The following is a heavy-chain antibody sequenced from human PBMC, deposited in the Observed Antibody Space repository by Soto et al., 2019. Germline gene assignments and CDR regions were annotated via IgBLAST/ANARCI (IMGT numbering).Heavy chain of an antibody. CDR3: ARDPSHSYYTLFYYFDY. V-gene: IGHV3-23*01. Sequence: LRLSCAASGFTFSTYAMSWVRQAPGKGLEWVSAISGSGSNTYYADSVKGRFTISRDDSKSTLYLQMNSLSAEDTAVYYCARDPSHSYYTLFYYFDYWGQGTLVTVSS. CDR2: ISGSGSNT. CDR1: GFTFSTYA. J-gene: IGHJ4*02. D-gene: IGHD1-26*01.